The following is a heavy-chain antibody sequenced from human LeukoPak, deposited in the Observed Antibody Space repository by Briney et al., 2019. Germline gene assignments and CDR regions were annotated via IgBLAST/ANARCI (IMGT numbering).Heavy chain of an antibody. CDR1: GFTVSSNY. V-gene: IGHV3-53*01. J-gene: IGHJ4*02. CDR2: IYSGGST. Sequence: GGSLRLSCAASGFTVSSNYMSWVRQAPGKGLEWVSVIYSGGSTYYADSVKGRFTISRDNSKNTLYLQMNSLRAEDTAVYYRARVSGSGWYPFDYWGQGTLVTVSS. CDR3: ARVSGSGWYPFDY. D-gene: IGHD6-19*01.